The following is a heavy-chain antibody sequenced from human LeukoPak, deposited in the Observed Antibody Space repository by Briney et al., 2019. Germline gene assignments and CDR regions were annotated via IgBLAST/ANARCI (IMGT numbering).Heavy chain of an antibody. Sequence: PSETLSLTCAVYGGSFSGYYWSWIRQPPGKGLEWIGEINHSGSTNYNPSLKSRVTISVDTSKNQFSLKLSSVTAADTAVYYCARVSQSLDTGTTAWDWFDLWGQGTLVTVSS. CDR3: ARVSQSLDTGTTAWDWFDL. V-gene: IGHV4-34*01. CDR1: GGSFSGYY. D-gene: IGHD1-7*01. J-gene: IGHJ5*02. CDR2: INHSGST.